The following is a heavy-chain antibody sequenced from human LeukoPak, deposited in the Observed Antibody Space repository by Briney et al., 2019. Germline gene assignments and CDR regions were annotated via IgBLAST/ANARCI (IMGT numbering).Heavy chain of an antibody. CDR1: GFTFSSYA. Sequence: GGSLRLSCAASGFTFSSYAMSWVRQAPGKGLQWVSAISGSGGDTYDADSVKGRFTISRDNSKNTLYLQMNSLRAEDTALYYCARSITDYGDYDSPFFDYWGQGTLVTVSS. V-gene: IGHV3-23*01. CDR2: ISGSGGDT. CDR3: ARSITDYGDYDSPFFDY. J-gene: IGHJ4*02. D-gene: IGHD4-17*01.